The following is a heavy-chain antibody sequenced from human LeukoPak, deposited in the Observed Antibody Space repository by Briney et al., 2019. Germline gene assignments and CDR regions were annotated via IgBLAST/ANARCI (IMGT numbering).Heavy chain of an antibody. CDR2: ISWNSGSI. Sequence: GGSLRLSCAASGFTFDDYAMHWVRQAPGKGLEWVSGISWNSGSIGYADSVKGRFTISRDNAKNSLYLQMNNLRAEDTAVYYCAKRVEYCSSTSCFYYYYMDVWGKGTTVTVSS. V-gene: IGHV3-9*01. CDR3: AKRVEYCSSTSCFYYYYMDV. J-gene: IGHJ6*03. CDR1: GFTFDDYA. D-gene: IGHD2-2*01.